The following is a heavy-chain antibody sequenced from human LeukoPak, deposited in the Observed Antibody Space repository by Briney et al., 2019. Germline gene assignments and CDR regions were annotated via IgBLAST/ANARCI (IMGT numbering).Heavy chain of an antibody. V-gene: IGHV4-34*01. CDR1: GGSFSGYY. Sequence: SETLSLTCAVYGGSFSGYYWSWIRQPPGKGLEWIGEINHSGSTNYNPSLKSRVTISVDTSKNQFSLKLSSVTAADTAVYYCARFRIQLWLLFDYWGQGTLVTVSS. CDR3: ARFRIQLWLLFDY. J-gene: IGHJ4*02. D-gene: IGHD5-18*01. CDR2: INHSGST.